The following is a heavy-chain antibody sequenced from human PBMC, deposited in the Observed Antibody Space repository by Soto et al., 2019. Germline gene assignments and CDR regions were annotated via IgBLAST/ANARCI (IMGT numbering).Heavy chain of an antibody. V-gene: IGHV3-21*01. D-gene: IGHD3-22*01. J-gene: IGHJ3*02. CDR3: ARVKTLNYDSMFNAFDI. CDR1: GFTFSSYS. CDR2: ISSSSSYI. Sequence: GGSLRLSCAASGFTFSSYSMYWVRQAPGKGLEWVSSISSSSSYIYYADSVKGRFTISRDNAKNSLYLQMNSLRAEDTAVYYCARVKTLNYDSMFNAFDIWGQGTMVTVSS.